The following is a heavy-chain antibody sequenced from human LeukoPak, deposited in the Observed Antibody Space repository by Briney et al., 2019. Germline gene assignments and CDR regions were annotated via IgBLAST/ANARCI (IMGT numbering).Heavy chain of an antibody. CDR1: GGSFSGYY. V-gene: IGHV4-34*01. J-gene: IGHJ4*02. Sequence: SETLSLTCAVYGGSFSGYYWSWIRQPPGKGLEWIGEINHSGSTNYNPSLKSRVTISVDTSKNQFSLKLSSVTAADTAVYYCARDITIFQGGYWGQGTLVTVSS. CDR2: INHSGST. D-gene: IGHD3-3*01. CDR3: ARDITIFQGGY.